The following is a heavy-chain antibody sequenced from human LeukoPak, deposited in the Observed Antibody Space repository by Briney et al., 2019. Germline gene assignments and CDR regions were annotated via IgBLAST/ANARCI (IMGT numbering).Heavy chain of an antibody. Sequence: SETLSLTCAVSVGSISSGWYYWSWIRLPPGKGLEWIGYIYRSGSTYYNPSLKSRVTISVDRSKNQFSLKLSSVTAADTAVYYCARDPGLGAGSYYGYWGQGTLVTVSS. CDR1: VGSISSGWYY. CDR2: IYRSGST. D-gene: IGHD1-26*01. V-gene: IGHV4-30-2*01. CDR3: ARDPGLGAGSYYGY. J-gene: IGHJ4*02.